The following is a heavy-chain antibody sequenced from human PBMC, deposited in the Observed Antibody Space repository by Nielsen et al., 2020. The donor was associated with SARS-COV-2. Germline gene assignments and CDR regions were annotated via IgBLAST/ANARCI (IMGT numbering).Heavy chain of an antibody. D-gene: IGHD3-22*01. CDR3: ARQLRRATMIVVAAGGYFDY. V-gene: IGHV4-39*01. CDR2: IYHSGST. Sequence: WIRQPPGKGLEWIGEIYHSGSTNYNPSLKSRVTISVDTSKNQFSLKLSSVTAADTAVYYCARQLRRATMIVVAAGGYFDYWGQGTLVTVSS. J-gene: IGHJ4*02.